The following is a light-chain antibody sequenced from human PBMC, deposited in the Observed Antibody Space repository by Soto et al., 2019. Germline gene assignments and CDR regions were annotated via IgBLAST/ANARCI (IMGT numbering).Light chain of an antibody. Sequence: DIQMTQSPSSLSASVGDRVTITCRASQGISNFLAWYQHKPGKVPKLLIYAASTLQSGVPSRFSSSVSRTDFTLTISSLQPEDVATYYCQKYKSAPSLTFGGGTKVEIK. J-gene: IGKJ4*01. CDR1: QGISNF. V-gene: IGKV1-27*01. CDR2: AAS. CDR3: QKYKSAPSLT.